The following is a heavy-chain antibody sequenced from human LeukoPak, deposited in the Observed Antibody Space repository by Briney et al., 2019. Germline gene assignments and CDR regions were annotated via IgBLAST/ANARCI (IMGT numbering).Heavy chain of an antibody. Sequence: SETLSLTCTVSGGSISSYYCSWIRQPPGKGLEWMGYILYSGNTNYNPSLKSRITISVDTSKNQFSLKVNSVTAADTAVYYCARDEISMDAFDIWGQGTMVTVSS. J-gene: IGHJ3*02. CDR1: GGSISSYY. CDR3: ARDEISMDAFDI. V-gene: IGHV4-59*01. D-gene: IGHD5-24*01. CDR2: ILYSGNT.